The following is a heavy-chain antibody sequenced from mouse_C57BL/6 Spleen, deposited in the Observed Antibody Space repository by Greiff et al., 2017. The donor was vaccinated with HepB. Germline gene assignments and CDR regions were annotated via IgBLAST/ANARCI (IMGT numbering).Heavy chain of an antibody. CDR1: GYSITSGYD. Sequence: VQLQESGPGMVKPSQSLSLTCTVTGYSITSGYDWHWIRHFPGNKLEWMGYISYSGSTNYNPSLKSRISITHDTSKNHFFLKLNSVTTEDTATYYCARGSSPGFAYWGQGTLVTVSA. CDR2: ISYSGST. V-gene: IGHV3-1*01. D-gene: IGHD1-3*01. J-gene: IGHJ3*01. CDR3: ARGSSPGFAY.